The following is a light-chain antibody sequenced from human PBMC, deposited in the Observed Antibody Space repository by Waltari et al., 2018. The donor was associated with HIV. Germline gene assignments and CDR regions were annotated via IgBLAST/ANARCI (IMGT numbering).Light chain of an antibody. Sequence: EIVLTQSPATLSLSPGEGASLSCRASQSVSSSLAWYQQKPGLAPRLLIYDASIRATGVPARFSGSGSGTDFTLTISSLEPEDFAIYYCQQRSKWVTFGPGTKVDIK. CDR3: QQRSKWVT. V-gene: IGKV3-11*01. CDR2: DAS. CDR1: QSVSSS. J-gene: IGKJ3*01.